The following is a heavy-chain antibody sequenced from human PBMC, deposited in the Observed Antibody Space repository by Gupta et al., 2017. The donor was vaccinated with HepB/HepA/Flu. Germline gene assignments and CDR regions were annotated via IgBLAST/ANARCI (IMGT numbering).Heavy chain of an antibody. CDR2: IYYTGST. Sequence: QLQLQESGPGLVKPSETLSLTCTVSVGSISSSTYNWGWIRQPPGKGREWIGSIYYTGSTYYNPSLKSRVTISVDTSKNRFSLRLSSVTAADTAVYYCARPAYCGGDCYSAEDAFDIWGQGTLVTVSS. D-gene: IGHD2-21*01. J-gene: IGHJ3*02. V-gene: IGHV4-39*01. CDR1: VGSISSSTYN. CDR3: ARPAYCGGDCYSAEDAFDI.